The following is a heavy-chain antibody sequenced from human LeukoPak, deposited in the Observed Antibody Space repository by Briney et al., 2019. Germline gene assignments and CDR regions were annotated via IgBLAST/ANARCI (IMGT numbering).Heavy chain of an antibody. Sequence: GESLRISCKGSGYSFTSYWISWLRQMPGKGLEWMGRIDPSDSYTNYSPSFQGHVTISADKSISTAYLQWSSLKASDTAMYYCARSSTSSSYYYYGMDVWGQGTTVTVSS. CDR3: ARSSTSSSYYYYGMDV. D-gene: IGHD2-2*01. V-gene: IGHV5-10-1*01. CDR2: IDPSDSYT. CDR1: GYSFTSYW. J-gene: IGHJ6*02.